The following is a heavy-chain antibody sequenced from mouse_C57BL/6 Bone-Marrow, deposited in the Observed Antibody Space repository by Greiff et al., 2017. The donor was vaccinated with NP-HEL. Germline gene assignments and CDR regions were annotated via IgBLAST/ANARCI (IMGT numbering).Heavy chain of an antibody. D-gene: IGHD1-1*01. CDR3: APASPYYGSSPYAMDY. CDR2: IDPSDSET. V-gene: IGHV1-52*01. Sequence: QVQLKQPGAELVRPGSSVKLSCKASGYTFTSYWMHWVKQRPIQGLEWIGNIDPSDSETHYIQKFKDKATLTVDKSSSTAYMQLSSLTSEDSAVYYCAPASPYYGSSPYAMDYWGQGTSVTVSS. CDR1: GYTFTSYW. J-gene: IGHJ4*01.